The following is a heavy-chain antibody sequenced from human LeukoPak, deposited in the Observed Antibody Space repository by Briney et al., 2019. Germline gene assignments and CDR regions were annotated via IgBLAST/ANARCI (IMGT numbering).Heavy chain of an antibody. CDR3: ARVGTYYYDSSGYYTRRAFDY. V-gene: IGHV1-69*01. D-gene: IGHD3-22*01. Sequence: ASVKVSCKASGGTFSSYAIGWVRQAPGQGLEWMGGIIPIFGTANYAQKFQGRVTITADESTSTAYMELSSLRSEDTAVYYCARVGTYYYDSSGYYTRRAFDYWGQGTLVTVSS. J-gene: IGHJ4*02. CDR1: GGTFSSYA. CDR2: IIPIFGTA.